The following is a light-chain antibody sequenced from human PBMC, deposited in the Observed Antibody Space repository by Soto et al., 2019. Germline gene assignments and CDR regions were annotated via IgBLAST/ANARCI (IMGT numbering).Light chain of an antibody. CDR2: GAS. CDR3: QQHGSSPIT. Sequence: EIVLTQSPGTLSLSPGERATLSCRASQSVSSRLAWYQQKPGQAPRLLVYGASNRATGIPDRFSGSGSGTDFTLTISRLEPEDFAVYYCQQHGSSPITFGQGTRLEIK. V-gene: IGKV3-20*01. J-gene: IGKJ5*01. CDR1: QSVSSR.